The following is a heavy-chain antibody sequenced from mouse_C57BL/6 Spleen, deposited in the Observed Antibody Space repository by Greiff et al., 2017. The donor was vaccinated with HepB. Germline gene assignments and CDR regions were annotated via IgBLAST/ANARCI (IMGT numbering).Heavy chain of an antibody. J-gene: IGHJ1*03. V-gene: IGHV1-69*01. CDR3: ARERDSRRYFDV. D-gene: IGHD3-3*01. CDR2: IDPSDSYT. CDR1: GYTFTSYW. Sequence: QVQLQQPGAELVMPGASVKLSCKASGYTFTSYWMHWVKQRPGQGLEWIGEIDPSDSYTNYNQKFKGKSTLTVDKSSSTAYMQLSSLTSEDSAVYYCARERDSRRYFDVWGTGTTVTVSS.